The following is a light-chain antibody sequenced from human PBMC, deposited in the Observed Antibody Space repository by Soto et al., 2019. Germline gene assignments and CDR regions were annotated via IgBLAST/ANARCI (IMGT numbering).Light chain of an antibody. CDR3: QLAGT. CDR1: QSIDSSY. Sequence: EIVLTHSPGTLSLYPGERATLSCRASQSIDSSYVAWYRQKPGQAPTLLIYGTSRRATGVSDRFSGSGSGTDFTLSISRLEPEDFAVYFCQLAGTFGPGAKVEVK. V-gene: IGKV3-20*01. J-gene: IGKJ3*01. CDR2: GTS.